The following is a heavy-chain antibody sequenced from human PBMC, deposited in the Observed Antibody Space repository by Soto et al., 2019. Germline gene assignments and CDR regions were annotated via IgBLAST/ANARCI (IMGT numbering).Heavy chain of an antibody. CDR2: ISGSGGST. CDR3: AKKTTDSSGYSDY. CDR1: GFIFSNYA. Sequence: EVQLLESGGGVVQPGGSLRLSCAASGFIFSNYAMSWVRQAPGKGLXXVSGISGSGGSTYNADSVKGRFTISRDNSKNTMYMQMSSLRAEDTAVYYCAKKTTDSSGYSDYWGQGTLVTVSS. D-gene: IGHD4-17*01. V-gene: IGHV3-23*01. J-gene: IGHJ4*02.